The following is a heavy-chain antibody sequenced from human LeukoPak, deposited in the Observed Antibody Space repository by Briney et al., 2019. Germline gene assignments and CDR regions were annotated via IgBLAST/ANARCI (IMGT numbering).Heavy chain of an antibody. V-gene: IGHV1-69*06. CDR2: IIPIFGTT. Sequence: SVKVSCKASGGTFSNYVISWVRQAPGQGLEWMGGIIPIFGTTNYAQKFQGRVTINADKSTSTVYIELSSLRSEDTAVYYCARTRFPYYRLSVADYYHMDVWGKGTTVTVSS. CDR3: ARTRFPYYRLSVADYYHMDV. J-gene: IGHJ6*03. CDR1: GGTFSNYV. D-gene: IGHD3-10*01.